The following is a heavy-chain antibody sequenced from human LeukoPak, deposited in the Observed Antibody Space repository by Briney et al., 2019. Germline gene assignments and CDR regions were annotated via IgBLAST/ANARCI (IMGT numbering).Heavy chain of an antibody. CDR3: TALVVPAAIGLDP. CDR1: GFTFSGSA. D-gene: IGHD2-2*02. J-gene: IGHJ5*02. CDR2: IRSKANSYAT. V-gene: IGHV3-73*01. Sequence: GGSLRLSCAASGFTFSGSAMHWVRQASGKGLEWVGRIRSKANSYATAYAASVKGRFTISRDDPKNTAYLQMNSLKTEDTAVYYCTALVVPAAIGLDPWGEGTLVTVSS.